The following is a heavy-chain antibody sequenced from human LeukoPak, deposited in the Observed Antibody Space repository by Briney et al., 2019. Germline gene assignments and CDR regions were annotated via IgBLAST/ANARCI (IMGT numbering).Heavy chain of an antibody. CDR1: GGSISSSNW. CDR3: ARQILTGYYVFDY. Sequence: SETLSLTCAVSGGSISSSNWWSWVRQPPGKGLEWIGEIYHSGSTNYNPSLKSRVTISVDKSKNQFSLKLSSVTAADTAVYYCARQILTGYYVFDYWGQGTLVTVSS. CDR2: IYHSGST. D-gene: IGHD3-9*01. V-gene: IGHV4-4*02. J-gene: IGHJ4*02.